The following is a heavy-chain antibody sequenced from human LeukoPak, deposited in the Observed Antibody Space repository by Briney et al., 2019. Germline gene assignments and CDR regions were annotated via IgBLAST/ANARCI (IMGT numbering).Heavy chain of an antibody. CDR2: ISGSGGST. Sequence: GGSLRLSCAASGFTFSSYAMSWVRQAPGKGLEWVSAISGSGGSTYYADSVKGRFTISRDNSKNTLYLQMNSLRAEDTAVYYCAKPTRYCSGGSRYFDYWGQGTLVTVSS. CDR3: AKPTRYCSGGSRYFDY. V-gene: IGHV3-23*01. D-gene: IGHD2-15*01. J-gene: IGHJ4*02. CDR1: GFTFSSYA.